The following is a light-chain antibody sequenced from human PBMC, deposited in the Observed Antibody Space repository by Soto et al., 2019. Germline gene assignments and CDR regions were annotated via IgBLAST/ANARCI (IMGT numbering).Light chain of an antibody. CDR3: QQYNNWPFT. CDR2: GAS. Sequence: EIVMTQSPATLSVSPGERATLSCRASQSISSNLAWYQQKPGQAPRLLIYGASTRATGIPATFSGSGSGTEFTLTISSLQSEDFAVSYCQQYNNWPFTFGPGTNVDLK. J-gene: IGKJ3*01. CDR1: QSISSN. V-gene: IGKV3-15*01.